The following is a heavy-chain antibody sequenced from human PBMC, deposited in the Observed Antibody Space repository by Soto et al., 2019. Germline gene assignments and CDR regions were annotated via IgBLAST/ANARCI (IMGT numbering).Heavy chain of an antibody. CDR2: IHHSGST. Sequence: PSATLSLTCVVSGDSVSSGYYWGWIRQPPGKGLEWIGSIHHSGSTNYNPSLKSRVTISVDTSKNQFSLKLSSVTAADTAVYYCARVRQGRSLGTIDYWGQGTLVTVSS. J-gene: IGHJ4*02. CDR1: GDSVSSGYY. D-gene: IGHD3-10*01. V-gene: IGHV4-38-2*01. CDR3: ARVRQGRSLGTIDY.